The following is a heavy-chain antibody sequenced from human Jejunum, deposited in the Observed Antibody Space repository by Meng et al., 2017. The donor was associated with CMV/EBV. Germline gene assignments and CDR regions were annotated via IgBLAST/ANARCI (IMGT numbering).Heavy chain of an antibody. Sequence: QGRLQESGPGLVKPSGTLSLPCAVSGGSISRSNWWSWVRQPPGKGLEWIGEIYHSGSTNYNPSLKSRVTISVDKSKNQFSLKLSSVTAADTAVYYCASFPPPGKQWLVTDYWGQGTLVTVSS. J-gene: IGHJ4*02. V-gene: IGHV4-4*02. CDR1: GGSISRSNW. CDR2: IYHSGST. D-gene: IGHD6-19*01. CDR3: ASFPPPGKQWLVTDY.